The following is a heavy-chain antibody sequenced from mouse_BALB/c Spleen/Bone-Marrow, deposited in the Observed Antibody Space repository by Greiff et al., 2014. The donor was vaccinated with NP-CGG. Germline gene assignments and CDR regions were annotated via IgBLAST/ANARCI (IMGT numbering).Heavy chain of an antibody. Sequence: VMLVESGAELVRPGTSVKVSCKASGYAFTNYLIEWIKQRPGQGLEWIGVSNPGSGGTNYNEKFKGKATLTADKSSSTAYMQLSSLTSDDSAVYFCARETVRGFAYWGPGTLVTVSA. V-gene: IGHV1-54*03. CDR2: SNPGSGGT. CDR1: GYAFTNYL. J-gene: IGHJ3*01. D-gene: IGHD3-2*01. CDR3: ARETVRGFAY.